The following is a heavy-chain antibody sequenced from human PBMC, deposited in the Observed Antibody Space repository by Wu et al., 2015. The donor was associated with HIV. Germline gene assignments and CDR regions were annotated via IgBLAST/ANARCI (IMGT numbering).Heavy chain of an antibody. V-gene: IGHV1-8*02. CDR1: GGTFSSYA. J-gene: IGHJ3*02. CDR3: VVATINAFDI. D-gene: IGHD5-24*01. Sequence: QLVQSGAEVKKPGSSVKVSCKASGGTFSSYAINWVRQASGRGLEWLGWMNPKHGGSGSIQKILGRVTMTRDISTSTAYMELSRLRSDDTAVYFCVVATINAFDIWGHGTAVTVSS. CDR2: MNPKHGGS.